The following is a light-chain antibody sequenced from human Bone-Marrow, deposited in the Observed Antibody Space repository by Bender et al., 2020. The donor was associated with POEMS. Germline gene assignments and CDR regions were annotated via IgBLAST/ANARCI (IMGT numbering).Light chain of an antibody. CDR3: AAWDASLSAYV. CDR2: RSN. CDR1: SSNIESNY. V-gene: IGLV1-47*01. Sequence: QSVLTQPPSASGSPGQRVTMSCSGSSSNIESNYVYWYQQLPGTAPKVLIYRSNQRPSGVPERFSGAKSGTSASLAISGLRSEDEADYYCAAWDASLSAYVFGTGTKVTVL. J-gene: IGLJ1*01.